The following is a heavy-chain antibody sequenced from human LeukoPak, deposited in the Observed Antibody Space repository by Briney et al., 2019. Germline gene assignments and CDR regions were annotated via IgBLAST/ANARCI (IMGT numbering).Heavy chain of an antibody. V-gene: IGHV4-39*07. D-gene: IGHD5-12*01. CDR3: ARYHSGYDDY. CDR2: IYFSGTT. J-gene: IGHJ4*02. Sequence: PSETLSLTCTVSGGSISSSSYYWGWIRQPPGKGLEWIGSIYFSGTTYYNPSLRSRLTMSLDTSKSQFSLKVTSVTAADTAVYYCARYHSGYDDYWGQGTLVTVSS. CDR1: GGSISSSSYY.